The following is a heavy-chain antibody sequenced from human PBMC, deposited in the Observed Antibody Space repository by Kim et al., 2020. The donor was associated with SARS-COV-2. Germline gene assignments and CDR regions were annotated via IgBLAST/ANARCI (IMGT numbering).Heavy chain of an antibody. V-gene: IGHV3-7*01. Sequence: GGSLRLSCAASGFTFSSYWMSWVRQAPGKGLEWVANIKQDGSEKYYVDSVKGRFTISRDNAKNSLYLQMNSLRAEDTTVYYCARDRIKKKSYDSSGYYPGVYYYYGMDVWGQGTTVTVSS. CDR3: ARDRIKKKSYDSSGYYPGVYYYYGMDV. CDR1: GFTFSSYW. D-gene: IGHD3-22*01. CDR2: IKQDGSEK. J-gene: IGHJ6*02.